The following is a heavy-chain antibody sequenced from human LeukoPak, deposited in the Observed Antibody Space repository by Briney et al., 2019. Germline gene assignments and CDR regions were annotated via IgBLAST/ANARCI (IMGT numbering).Heavy chain of an antibody. J-gene: IGHJ4*02. CDR3: ARVTGYCSSTSCSYGY. Sequence: ASVKVSCKASGYTFTSYYMHWVRQAPGRGLEWMGIINPSGGSTSYAQKFQGRVTMTRDTSTSTVYMELSSLRSEDTAVYYCARVTGYCSSTSCSYGYWGQGTLVTVSS. CDR1: GYTFTSYY. V-gene: IGHV1-46*01. CDR2: INPSGGST. D-gene: IGHD2-2*01.